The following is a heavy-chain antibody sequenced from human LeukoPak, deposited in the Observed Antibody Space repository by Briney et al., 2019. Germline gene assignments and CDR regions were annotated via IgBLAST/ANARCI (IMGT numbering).Heavy chain of an antibody. J-gene: IGHJ3*02. Sequence: GGSLRLSCAASGFTFSSYSMNWVRQAPGKGLEWVSSISSSSSYIYYADSVKGRFTISRDNSKNTLYLQMNSLRAEDTAVYYCAREGYGDLAFDIWGQGTMVTVSS. CDR3: AREGYGDLAFDI. CDR2: ISSSSSYI. CDR1: GFTFSSYS. D-gene: IGHD4-17*01. V-gene: IGHV3-21*01.